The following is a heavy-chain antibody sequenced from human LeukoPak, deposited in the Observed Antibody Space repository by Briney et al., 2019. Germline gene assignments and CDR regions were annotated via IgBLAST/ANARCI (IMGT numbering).Heavy chain of an antibody. Sequence: GESLKISCKGSGYSFSTYWIAWVRQMPGKGLEWMGIIYPGDSHTRYSPSFQGQVTISADKSSSTAYQQWSSLKASDTAIYYCARLIPSSGRYYFDYWGQGTLVTVSS. CDR1: GYSFSTYW. D-gene: IGHD3-22*01. V-gene: IGHV5-51*01. J-gene: IGHJ4*02. CDR2: IYPGDSHT. CDR3: ARLIPSSGRYYFDY.